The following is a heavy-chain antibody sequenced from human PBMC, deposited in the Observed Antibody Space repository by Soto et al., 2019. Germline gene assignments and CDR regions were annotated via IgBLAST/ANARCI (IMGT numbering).Heavy chain of an antibody. V-gene: IGHV1-69*13. CDR1: GGTFSSYA. Sequence: SVKVSCKASGGTFSSYAISWVRQAPGQGLEWMGGIIPIFGTANYAQKFQGRVTITADESTSTAYMELSSLRSEDAAVYYCARAHIVVVTATRRDAFDIWGQGTMVTVSS. J-gene: IGHJ3*02. CDR3: ARAHIVVVTATRRDAFDI. CDR2: IIPIFGTA. D-gene: IGHD2-21*02.